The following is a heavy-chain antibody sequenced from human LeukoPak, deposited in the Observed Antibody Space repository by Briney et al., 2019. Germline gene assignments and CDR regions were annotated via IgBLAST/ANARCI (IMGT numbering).Heavy chain of an antibody. D-gene: IGHD3-16*01. CDR2: IYYSGST. J-gene: IGHJ4*02. CDR1: GGSISSYY. Sequence: SETLSLTCAVYGGSISSYYWSWIRQPPGKGLEWIGYIYYSGSTNYNPSLKSRVTISVDTSKNQFSLKLSSVTAADTAVYYCARGGLYYFDYWGQGTLVTVSS. V-gene: IGHV4-59*01. CDR3: ARGGLYYFDY.